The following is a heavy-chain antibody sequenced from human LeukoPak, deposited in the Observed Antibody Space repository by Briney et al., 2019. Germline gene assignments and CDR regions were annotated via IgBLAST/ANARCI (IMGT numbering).Heavy chain of an antibody. Sequence: GGSLRLSCAASGFTVSSNYMSGVHQAPGKGLEWVSVIYSGGSTYYADSVKGRFTISRDNSKNTLYLQMNSLRAEDTAVYYCARGSSWYGWFDPWGQGTLVTVSS. CDR3: ARGSSWYGWFDP. V-gene: IGHV3-66*01. CDR1: GFTVSSNY. J-gene: IGHJ5*02. D-gene: IGHD6-13*01. CDR2: IYSGGST.